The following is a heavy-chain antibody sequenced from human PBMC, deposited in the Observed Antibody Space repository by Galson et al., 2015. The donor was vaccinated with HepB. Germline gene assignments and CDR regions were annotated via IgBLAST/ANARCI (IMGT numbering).Heavy chain of an antibody. J-gene: IGHJ5*01. CDR2: IVPVFGKA. D-gene: IGHD5-12*01. CDR1: GGAFDINS. Sequence: SVKVSCKASGGAFDINSFSWVRQAPGQGLEWMGGIVPVFGKADYEPRLRDRLSITTNGSANTVYMELTGLTLDDTAVYYCVKGASIGYFSLGLYNWFDSWGQGTLVIVSS. CDR3: VKGASIGYFSLGLYNWFDS. V-gene: IGHV1-69*05.